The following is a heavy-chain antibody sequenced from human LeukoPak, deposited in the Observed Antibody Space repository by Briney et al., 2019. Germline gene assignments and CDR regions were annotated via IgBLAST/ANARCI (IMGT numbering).Heavy chain of an antibody. CDR1: GYTFTTYD. CDR3: ARSAVAGTLSAYYFHY. Sequence: ASVKVSCKASGYTFTTYDISWVRRAAGQGLEWMGWISAYNGNTNYAQKLQGRVTMTTDTSTSTAYMELRSLRSDDTAVYYCARSAVAGTLSAYYFHYWGQGTLVTVSS. D-gene: IGHD6-19*01. V-gene: IGHV1-18*01. J-gene: IGHJ4*02. CDR2: ISAYNGNT.